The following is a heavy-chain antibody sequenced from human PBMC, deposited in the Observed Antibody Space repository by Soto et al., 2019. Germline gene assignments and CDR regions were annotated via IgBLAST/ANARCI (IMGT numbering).Heavy chain of an antibody. CDR2: INSDGSST. V-gene: IGHV3-74*01. CDR1: GFTFSSYW. D-gene: IGHD6-19*01. CDR3: VRGEGGWETY. Sequence: EVQLMEYGGGLVQPGGSLRLSCAASGFTFSSYWMHLVRQAPGKGLVWVSRINSDGSSTTYADSVKGRFTISRDNAKNTLYLQMNSLRAEDTAVYYCVRGEGGWETYWGQGTLVAVSS. J-gene: IGHJ4*02.